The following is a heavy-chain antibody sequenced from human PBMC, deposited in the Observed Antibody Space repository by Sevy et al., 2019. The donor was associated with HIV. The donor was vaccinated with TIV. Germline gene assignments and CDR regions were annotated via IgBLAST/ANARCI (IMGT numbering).Heavy chain of an antibody. CDR1: GFTFSSYA. V-gene: IGHV3-30-3*01. D-gene: IGHD4-17*01. Sequence: GRSLRLSCAASGFTFSSYAMHWVRQAPGKGLEWVAVISYDGSNKYYADSVKGRFTISRDNSKNTLYLQMNSLRAEDTAVYYCARDPGDYEAGMDVWGQGTTVTVSS. J-gene: IGHJ6*02. CDR3: ARDPGDYEAGMDV. CDR2: ISYDGSNK.